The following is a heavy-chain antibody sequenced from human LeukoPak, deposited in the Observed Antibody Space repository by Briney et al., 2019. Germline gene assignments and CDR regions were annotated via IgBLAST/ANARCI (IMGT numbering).Heavy chain of an antibody. CDR2: INPNSGGT. CDR1: GYTFTGYY. D-gene: IGHD3-10*01. J-gene: IGHJ5*02. CDR3: ARLLRRITMVRGVIPKYNWFDP. Sequence: ASVKVSCKASGYTFTGYYMHWVRQAPGQGLEWMGWINPNSGGTNYAQKFQGRVTMTRDTSISTAYMELSRLRSDDTAVYYCARLLRRITMVRGVIPKYNWFDPWGRGTLVTVSS. V-gene: IGHV1-2*02.